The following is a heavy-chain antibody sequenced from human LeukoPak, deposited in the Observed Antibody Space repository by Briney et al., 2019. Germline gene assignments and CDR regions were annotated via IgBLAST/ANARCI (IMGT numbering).Heavy chain of an antibody. Sequence: GGSLRLSCAASQFIFSSYAMIWVRQAPGKGLEWVSGISGGGSSTYYADSVKGRFTISRDNSKNTLYLQMNSLRAEDTALYYCATNSVSSGWYRGAFDIWGQGTMVTVSS. D-gene: IGHD6-19*01. CDR2: ISGGGSST. J-gene: IGHJ3*02. CDR3: ATNSVSSGWYRGAFDI. CDR1: QFIFSSYA. V-gene: IGHV3-23*01.